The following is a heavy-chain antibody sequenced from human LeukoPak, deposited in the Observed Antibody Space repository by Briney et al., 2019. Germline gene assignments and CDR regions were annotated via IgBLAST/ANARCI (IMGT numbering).Heavy chain of an antibody. CDR3: TRAEYGGNSAGAFDI. CDR1: GGCISSYY. J-gene: IGHJ3*02. Sequence: SETQSLTCTVSGGCISSYYWSWIRQPTGKGLEWIGRMYMSGSTNYNPSLKSRVTMSVDTSKNQFSLNLTSVTAADTAVYYCTRAEYGGNSAGAFDIWGQGTMVTVSS. D-gene: IGHD4-23*01. V-gene: IGHV4-4*07. CDR2: MYMSGST.